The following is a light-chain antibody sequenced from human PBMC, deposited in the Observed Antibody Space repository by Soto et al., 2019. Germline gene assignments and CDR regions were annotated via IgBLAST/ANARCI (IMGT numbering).Light chain of an antibody. CDR3: CSFAGSYSYV. V-gene: IGLV2-11*01. J-gene: IGLJ1*01. Sequence: QSVLAQPASVSGSPGQSITISCTGTSSDVGRYDYVSWYQQHPGKAPKLIVYGVTERPSGVPDRFSGSKSGNTASLTISGLQAEDEADYSCCSFAGSYSYVFGTGTKVTVL. CDR1: SSDVGRYDY. CDR2: GVT.